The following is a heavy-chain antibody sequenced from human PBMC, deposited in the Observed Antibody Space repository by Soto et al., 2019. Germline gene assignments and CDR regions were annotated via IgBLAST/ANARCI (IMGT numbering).Heavy chain of an antibody. V-gene: IGHV3-9*01. D-gene: IGHD6-13*01. CDR3: ATDIPYSLIAAAGPHWYYGMDV. J-gene: IGHJ6*02. Sequence: GGSLRLSCAASGFTFDDYAMHWVRQAPGKGLEWVSGISWNSGSIGYADSVKGRVTISRDNDKNSLYLQMNSLRAEDAVFSDCATDIPYSLIAAAGPHWYYGMDVWGQGTPVTVSS. CDR2: ISWNSGSI. CDR1: GFTFDDYA.